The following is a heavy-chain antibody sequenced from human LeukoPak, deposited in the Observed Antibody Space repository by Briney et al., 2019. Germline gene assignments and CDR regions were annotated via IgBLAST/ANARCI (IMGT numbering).Heavy chain of an antibody. CDR3: AILVCGGDCYSGDY. CDR2: ISAYNGNT. V-gene: IGHV1-18*01. CDR1: GYTFTTYG. D-gene: IGHD2-21*02. J-gene: IGHJ4*02. Sequence: ASVKVSCKASGYTFTTYGISWVRQAPGQGLEWMGWISAYNGNTNYAQKLQGRVTMTTDTSTSTAYMELRSLRSDDTAMCYCAILVCGGDCYSGDYWGQGTLVTVSS.